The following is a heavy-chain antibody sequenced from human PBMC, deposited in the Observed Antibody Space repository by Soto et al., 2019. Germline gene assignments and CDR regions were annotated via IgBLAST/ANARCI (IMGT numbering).Heavy chain of an antibody. CDR1: GFTFSSYA. V-gene: IGHV3-23*01. CDR2: ISGSGGST. J-gene: IGHJ4*02. CDR3: AKEERQYYDFWSGYYPFDY. D-gene: IGHD3-3*01. Sequence: PWGSLRLSCAASGFTFSSYAIIWVRHSPFKGLEWVSAISGSGGSTYYADSVKGRFTISRDNSKNTLYLQMNSLRAEDTAVYYCAKEERQYYDFWSGYYPFDYWGQGTLVTVSS.